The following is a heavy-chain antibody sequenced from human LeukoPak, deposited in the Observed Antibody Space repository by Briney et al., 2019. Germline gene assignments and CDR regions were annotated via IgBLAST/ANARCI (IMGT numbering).Heavy chain of an antibody. CDR3: ARGAYCSTTSCYYFDY. J-gene: IGHJ4*02. D-gene: IGHD2-2*01. Sequence: SETLSLTCTVSGGSISSYYWSWIRQPAGKGLEWIGRIYTSGSTNYNPSLKSRVTMSVDTSKNQFSLKLSSVTAADTAVYYCARGAYCSTTSCYYFDYWGQGTLVTVSS. CDR1: GGSISSYY. CDR2: IYTSGST. V-gene: IGHV4-4*07.